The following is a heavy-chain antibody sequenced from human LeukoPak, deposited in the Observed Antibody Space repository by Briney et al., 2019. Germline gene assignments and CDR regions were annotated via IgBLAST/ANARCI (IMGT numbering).Heavy chain of an antibody. D-gene: IGHD3-22*01. CDR2: IYSGGST. J-gene: IGHJ4*02. CDR3: ARGGYDSSGYLGY. CDR1: GFTVSSNY. Sequence: TGGSLRLSCAASGFTVSSNYMSWVRQAPGKGLEWVSVIYSGGSTYYADSVKGRFTISRDNSKNTLYLQMNSLRAEDTAVYYRARGGYDSSGYLGYWGQGTLVTVSS. V-gene: IGHV3-53*01.